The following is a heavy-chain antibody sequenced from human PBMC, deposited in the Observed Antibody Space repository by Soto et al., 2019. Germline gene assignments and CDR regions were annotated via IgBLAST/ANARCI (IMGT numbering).Heavy chain of an antibody. Sequence: VQLVQSGAEVKKPGASVKVSCKASGYTFTSYAMHWVRQAPGQGLEWMGWIYPGNGNTKYSQKFQGRVTVTRDTSASTAYMELSSLRSEDTAVYYCASGGGSEYCGGDCWGDYWGQGTLVTVSS. CDR1: GYTFTSYA. CDR2: IYPGNGNT. CDR3: ASGGGSEYCGGDCWGDY. D-gene: IGHD2-21*02. J-gene: IGHJ4*02. V-gene: IGHV1-3*01.